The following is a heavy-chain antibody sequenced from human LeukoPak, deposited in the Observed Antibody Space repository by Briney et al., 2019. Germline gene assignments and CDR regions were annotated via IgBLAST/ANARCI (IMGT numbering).Heavy chain of an antibody. J-gene: IGHJ3*02. CDR2: IYHSGST. CDR3: ARHNRELRYPGAFDI. Sequence: KPSETLSLTCIVSGDSISSGGYYWSWIRQPPGKGLEWIGYIYHSGSTYYNPSLKSRVTISVDRSKNQFSLKLSSVTAADTAVYYCARHNRELRYPGAFDIWGQGTMVTVSS. V-gene: IGHV4-30-2*01. D-gene: IGHD1-26*01. CDR1: GDSISSGGYY.